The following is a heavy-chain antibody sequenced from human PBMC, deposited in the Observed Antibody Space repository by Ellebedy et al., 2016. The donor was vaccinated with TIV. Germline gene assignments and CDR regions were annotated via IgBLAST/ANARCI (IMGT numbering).Heavy chain of an antibody. CDR3: ARARGQYLYGSGRYFTN. Sequence: MPGGSLRLSCVVKGGSFNGYFWSWIRQSPGKGLEWLGEINPSGTANYNPSLKSRVTMSVDTPEKQFSLRLTSVTAADTAVYYCARARGQYLYGSGRYFTNWGQGEVVTVSS. CDR1: GGSFNGYF. V-gene: IGHV4-34*01. CDR2: INPSGTA. J-gene: IGHJ4*02. D-gene: IGHD3-10*01.